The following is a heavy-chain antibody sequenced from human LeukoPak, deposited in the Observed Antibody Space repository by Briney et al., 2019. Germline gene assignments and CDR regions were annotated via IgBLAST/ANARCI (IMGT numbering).Heavy chain of an antibody. J-gene: IGHJ4*02. D-gene: IGHD3-10*01. Sequence: PGGSLRLSCPASGFTFSSYYMNWVRQAPGKGLEWVSSISGSGDNTYYADSVKGRFTISRDNSKSTLYLQMNSLRAEDTAVYYCAKDRTDYYGSGSYWVYWGQGTLVTVSS. V-gene: IGHV3-23*01. CDR2: ISGSGDNT. CDR1: GFTFSSYY. CDR3: AKDRTDYYGSGSYWVY.